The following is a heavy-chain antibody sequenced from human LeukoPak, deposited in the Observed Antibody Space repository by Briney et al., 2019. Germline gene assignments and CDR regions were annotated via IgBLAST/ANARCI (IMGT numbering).Heavy chain of an antibody. Sequence: QTGGSLRLSCAASGLTFSSYSMNWVRQAPGKGLEWVSAVSGSGDSTYYAGSVKGRFTISRDNSKNTVYLQMNSLRAEDTAVYYCAKFWDFGDYAIDYWGQGTLVTVSS. V-gene: IGHV3-23*01. CDR2: VSGSGDST. J-gene: IGHJ4*02. CDR3: AKFWDFGDYAIDY. D-gene: IGHD4-17*01. CDR1: GLTFSSYS.